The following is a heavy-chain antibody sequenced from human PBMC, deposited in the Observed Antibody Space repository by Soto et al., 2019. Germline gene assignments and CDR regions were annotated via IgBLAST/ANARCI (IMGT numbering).Heavy chain of an antibody. V-gene: IGHV4-59*08. Sequence: SETLSLTCTVSGGSISSYYWSWIRQPPGKGLEWIGYIYYSGSTNYNPSLKSRVTISVDTSKNQFSLKLSSVTAADTAVYYCARQGGYCQPLDPWGQGTLVPVSS. CDR1: GGSISSYY. D-gene: IGHD2-21*01. J-gene: IGHJ5*02. CDR3: ARQGGYCQPLDP. CDR2: IYYSGST.